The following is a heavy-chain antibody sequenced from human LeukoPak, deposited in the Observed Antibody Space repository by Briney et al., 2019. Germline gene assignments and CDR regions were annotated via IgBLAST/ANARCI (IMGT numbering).Heavy chain of an antibody. CDR3: ASGSHAVTTHFDY. V-gene: IGHV4-4*02. Sequence: SETLSLTCAVSGDSITSSKWWSWVRQSPEKGLEWIGEIYHSGATNYNPSLKSRVTMSVDKSKNQFSLNLSSVTAADTAVYYCASGSHAVTTHFDYLGQGTLVTVSS. D-gene: IGHD3-16*01. J-gene: IGHJ4*02. CDR2: IYHSGAT. CDR1: GDSITSSKW.